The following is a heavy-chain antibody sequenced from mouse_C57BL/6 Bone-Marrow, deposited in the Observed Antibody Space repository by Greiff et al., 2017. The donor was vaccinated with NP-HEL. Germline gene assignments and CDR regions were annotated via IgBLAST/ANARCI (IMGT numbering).Heavy chain of an antibody. CDR1: GYAFTNYL. CDR2: INPGSGGT. J-gene: IGHJ2*01. Sequence: QVQLKESGAELVRPGTSVKVSCKASGYAFTNYLIEWVKQRPGQGLEWIGVINPGSGGTNYNEKFKGKATLTADKSSSTAYMQLSSLTSEDSAVYFCARDDWEGDFDYWGQGTTLTVSS. CDR3: ARDDWEGDFDY. V-gene: IGHV1-54*01. D-gene: IGHD4-1*01.